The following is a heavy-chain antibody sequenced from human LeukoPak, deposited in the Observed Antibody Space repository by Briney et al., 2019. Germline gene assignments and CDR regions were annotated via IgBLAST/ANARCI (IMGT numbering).Heavy chain of an antibody. Sequence: GGSLRLSCAASGFTFSSYWMSWVRQAPGKGLEWVANIKQDGSEKYYVDSVKGRFTISRDNAKNSLYLQMNSLRAEDTAVCYCARTPFDQIVVVPAAFDYWGQGTLVTVSS. V-gene: IGHV3-7*01. D-gene: IGHD2-2*01. CDR3: ARTPFDQIVVVPAAFDY. J-gene: IGHJ4*02. CDR1: GFTFSSYW. CDR2: IKQDGSEK.